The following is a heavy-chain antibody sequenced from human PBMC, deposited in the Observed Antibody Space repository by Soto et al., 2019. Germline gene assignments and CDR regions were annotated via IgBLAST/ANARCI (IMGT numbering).Heavy chain of an antibody. CDR3: AREFTMVRGVGYYYGMDV. CDR2: INSDGSST. D-gene: IGHD3-10*01. CDR1: GFTFSSYW. J-gene: IGHJ6*02. V-gene: IGHV3-74*01. Sequence: PGGSLRLSCAASGFTFSSYWMHWVRQAPGKGLVWVSRINSDGSSTSYADSVKGRFTISRDNAKNTLYLQMNSLRAEDTAVYYCAREFTMVRGVGYYYGMDVWGQGTTVTVSS.